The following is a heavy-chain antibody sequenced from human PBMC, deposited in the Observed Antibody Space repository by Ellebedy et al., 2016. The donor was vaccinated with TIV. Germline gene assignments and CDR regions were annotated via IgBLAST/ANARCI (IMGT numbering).Heavy chain of an antibody. CDR2: IIPIFGTA. D-gene: IGHD3-3*01. Sequence: SVKVSCXASGGTFSSYAISWVRQAPGQGLEWMGGIIPIFGTANYAQKFQGRVTITADESTSTAYMELSSLRSGDTAVYYCARGGGDFWSGYWGYFDYWGQGTLVTVSS. CDR1: GGTFSSYA. V-gene: IGHV1-69*13. J-gene: IGHJ4*02. CDR3: ARGGGDFWSGYWGYFDY.